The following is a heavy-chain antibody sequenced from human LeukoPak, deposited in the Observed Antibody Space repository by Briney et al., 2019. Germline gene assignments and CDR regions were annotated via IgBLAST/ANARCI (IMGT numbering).Heavy chain of an antibody. V-gene: IGHV3-7*01. Sequence: PGGSLRLSCAASGFTFSSYWMSWVRQAPGKGLEWVANIKQDGSEKYYVDSVKGRFTISRDNAKNSLYLQMNSLRAEDTAVYYCARDVWPDSLYGMDVWGQGTTVTVSS. CDR3: ARDVWPDSLYGMDV. D-gene: IGHD3-16*01. CDR2: IKQDGSEK. CDR1: GFTFSSYW. J-gene: IGHJ6*02.